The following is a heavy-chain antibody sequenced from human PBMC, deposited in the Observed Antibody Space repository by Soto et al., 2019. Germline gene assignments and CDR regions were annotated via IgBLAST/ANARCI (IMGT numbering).Heavy chain of an antibody. V-gene: IGHV3-7*01. Sequence: EVQLVESGGGLVQPGGSLRLSCAASGFTFSSYWMSWVRQAPGKGLEWVVNIKQDGSEKYYVDSVKGRFTISRDNAKNSLYLQMNSLRAEDTAVYYCAREGYSSGWGAFDIWGQGTMVTVSS. CDR3: AREGYSSGWGAFDI. J-gene: IGHJ3*02. CDR2: IKQDGSEK. CDR1: GFTFSSYW. D-gene: IGHD6-19*01.